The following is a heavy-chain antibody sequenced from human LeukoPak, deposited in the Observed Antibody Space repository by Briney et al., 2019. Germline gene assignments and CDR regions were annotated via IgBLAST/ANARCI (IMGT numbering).Heavy chain of an antibody. J-gene: IGHJ4*02. D-gene: IGHD4-23*01. V-gene: IGHV4-4*07. CDR3: AREWEYGAQWVVNDY. CDR1: GGSISSYY. Sequence: SETLSLTCTVSGGSISSYYWSWIRQPPGKGLEWIGRIYTSGSTNYNPSLKRRVTMSVDTSKNQFSLKLSSVTAADTAVYCCAREWEYGAQWVVNDYWGQGTLVTVSS. CDR2: IYTSGST.